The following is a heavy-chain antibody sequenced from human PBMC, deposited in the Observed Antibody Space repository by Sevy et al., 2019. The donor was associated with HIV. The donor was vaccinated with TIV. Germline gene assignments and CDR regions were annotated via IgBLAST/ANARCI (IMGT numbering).Heavy chain of an antibody. CDR3: AKAQYYYGSGSLSYYYYGMDV. D-gene: IGHD3-10*01. CDR2: ISWDGGST. J-gene: IGHJ6*02. V-gene: IGHV3-43D*04. CDR1: GFTFDDYA. Sequence: GGSLRLSCAASGFTFDDYAMHWVRQAPGKGLEWVSLISWDGGSTYYAASVKGRFTISRDNSKNSLYLQMNSLRAEDTALYYCAKAQYYYGSGSLSYYYYGMDVWGQGTTVTVSS.